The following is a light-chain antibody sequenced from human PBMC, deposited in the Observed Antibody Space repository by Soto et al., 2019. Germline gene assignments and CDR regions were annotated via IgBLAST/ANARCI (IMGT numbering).Light chain of an antibody. CDR1: SSDVGGYNY. J-gene: IGLJ2*01. CDR3: SSYTTNITPVV. CDR2: EVT. Sequence: QSVLTQPRSVSGSPGQSVTISCTGTSSDVGGYNYVSWYQQHPGKAPKLLISEVTNRPSGVSNRFSGSKSGNTASLTISGLQAEDEADYYCSSYTTNITPVVFGGGTKVTVL. V-gene: IGLV2-14*01.